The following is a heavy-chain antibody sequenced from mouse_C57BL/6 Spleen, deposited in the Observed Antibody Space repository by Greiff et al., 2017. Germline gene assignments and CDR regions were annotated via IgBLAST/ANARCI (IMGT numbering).Heavy chain of an antibody. D-gene: IGHD2-1*01. CDR2: IYPSDSDT. J-gene: IGHJ3*01. CDR3: AREVGNYEFAD. CDR1: GYTFTSYW. Sequence: QVQLQQPGAELVRPGSSVKLSCKASGYTFTSYWMDWVKQRPGQGLEWIGNIYPSDSDTHYNQTFTDKATLTVDKSSSTAYMQLSSLTSEDSAVYYCAREVGNYEFADWGQGTLVTVSA. V-gene: IGHV1-61*01.